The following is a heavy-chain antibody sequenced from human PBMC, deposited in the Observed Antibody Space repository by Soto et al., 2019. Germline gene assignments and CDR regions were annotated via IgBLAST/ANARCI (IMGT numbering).Heavy chain of an antibody. CDR3: AKGALGTVLDY. D-gene: IGHD1-26*01. J-gene: IGHJ4*02. CDR1: GFTFGTYT. Sequence: EVQLLESGGGLVQPGGSLRLSCATSGFTFGTYTIIWARQAPGKGLEWVSMISGGGDTTYYAQSVQGRFTISRDNSKNTVFLQMSSLTVDDTAVYYCAKGALGTVLDYWGQGTLVTVYS. CDR2: ISGGGDTT. V-gene: IGHV3-23*01.